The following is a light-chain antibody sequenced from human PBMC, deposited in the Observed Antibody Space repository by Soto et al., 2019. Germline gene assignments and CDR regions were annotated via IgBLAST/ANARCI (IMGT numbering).Light chain of an antibody. V-gene: IGLV2-11*01. Sequence: QSALTQPRSVSGSPGQSVTISCTGTSSSVGDYNFVSWYQEAPGKAPKLMIYDVTKRPSGVPDRFSGSKSGNTASLNISVLQAEDEADYYCCSYAGSDAWMFGGGTKVTVL. CDR2: DVT. CDR1: SSSVGDYNF. CDR3: CSYAGSDAWM. J-gene: IGLJ3*02.